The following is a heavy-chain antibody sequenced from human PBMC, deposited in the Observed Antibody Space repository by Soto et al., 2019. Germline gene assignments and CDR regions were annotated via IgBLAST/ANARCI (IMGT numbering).Heavy chain of an antibody. J-gene: IGHJ4*02. CDR2: ISAYNGNT. Sequence: QVQLVQSGAEVKKPGASVKVSCKASGYTFTSYGISWVRQAPGQGLEWMGWISAYNGNTNYAQKLQGRVTMTTDTPTSTDYIELRSLRSDDSPVYDCAREPIYLDYGGQGTLVTVSS. CDR3: AREPIYLDY. V-gene: IGHV1-18*01. CDR1: GYTFTSYG.